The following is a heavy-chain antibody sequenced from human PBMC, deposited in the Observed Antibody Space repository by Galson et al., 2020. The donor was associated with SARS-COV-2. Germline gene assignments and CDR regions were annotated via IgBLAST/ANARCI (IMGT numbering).Heavy chain of an antibody. D-gene: IGHD2-2*01. V-gene: IGHV3-20*01. CDR3: ATSDIVVTTHAFDI. J-gene: IGHJ3*02. Sequence: GGSLRLSCAASGFTFDDYGMSWVRQAPGKGLEWVSGINWNGGSTGYADSVKGRFTISRDNAKNSLYLQMNSLRAEDTALYQCATSDIVVTTHAFDIWGQGTMVTVSS. CDR2: INWNGGST. CDR1: GFTFDDYG.